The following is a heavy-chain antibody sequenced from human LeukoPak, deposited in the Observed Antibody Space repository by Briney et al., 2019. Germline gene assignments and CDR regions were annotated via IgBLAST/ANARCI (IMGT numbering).Heavy chain of an antibody. CDR2: IIPIFGTA. Sequence: ASVKVSCKASGYTFTSYDINWVRQAPGQGLEWMGGIIPIFGTANYAQKFQGRVTITADKSTSTACMELSSLRSEDTAVYYCARDLWELLLSGTGDAFDIWGQGTMVTVSS. CDR3: ARDLWELLLSGTGDAFDI. D-gene: IGHD1-26*01. CDR1: GYTFTSYD. J-gene: IGHJ3*02. V-gene: IGHV1-69*06.